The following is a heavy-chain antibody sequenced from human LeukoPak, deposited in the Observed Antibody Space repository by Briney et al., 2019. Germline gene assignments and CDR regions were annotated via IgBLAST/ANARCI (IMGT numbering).Heavy chain of an antibody. D-gene: IGHD5-18*01. CDR2: VSGNGDST. J-gene: IGHJ3*02. Sequence: GSLRLSCSASGLSFGRYGMHWVRQAPGKGLEYVSAVSGNGDSTYYADSVKGRFTISRDNSKNTLYLQMSSLRVEDTAVYYCVKCGYNYGYYDAFDIWGQGTMVTVSS. CDR1: GLSFGRYG. CDR3: VKCGYNYGYYDAFDI. V-gene: IGHV3-64D*06.